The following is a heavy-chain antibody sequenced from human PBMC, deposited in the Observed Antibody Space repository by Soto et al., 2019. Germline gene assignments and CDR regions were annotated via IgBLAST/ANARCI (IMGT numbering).Heavy chain of an antibody. V-gene: IGHV3-23*01. D-gene: IGHD2-15*01. CDR3: AKGSGPYRPYYFDH. CDR1: GFTFSSYA. Sequence: GGSLRLSCAASGFTFSSYAMSWVRQAPGRGLEWVSAIGDSGRSTYHADTVKGRFTTSRDNSQNTLYLQMNSLRAEDTAVYYCAKGSGPYRPYYFDHWGQGTQVTVSS. CDR2: IGDSGRST. J-gene: IGHJ4*02.